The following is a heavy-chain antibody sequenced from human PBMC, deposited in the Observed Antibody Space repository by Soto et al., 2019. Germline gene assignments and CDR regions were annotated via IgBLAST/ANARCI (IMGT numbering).Heavy chain of an antibody. D-gene: IGHD1-26*01. Sequence: EVQLLESGGGLVQPGGSLRLSCAASGFTFSSYAMSWVRQAPGKGLEWVSTISSSGGSTYYADSVKGRFTISRDNSKNTLYLQMNSLRAEDTAVYYCAKEWWEGYGMDVWGQGTTVTVSS. CDR3: AKEWWEGYGMDV. CDR2: ISSSGGST. J-gene: IGHJ6*02. CDR1: GFTFSSYA. V-gene: IGHV3-23*01.